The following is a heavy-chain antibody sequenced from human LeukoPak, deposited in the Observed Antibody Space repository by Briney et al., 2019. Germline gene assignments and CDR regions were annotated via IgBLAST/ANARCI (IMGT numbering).Heavy chain of an antibody. CDR2: INHSGST. J-gene: IGHJ6*03. CDR1: GGSFSGYY. D-gene: IGHD3-10*01. CDR3: ARVCRGTGRNYYYYYMDV. V-gene: IGHV4-34*01. Sequence: SETPSLICAVYGGSFSGYYWSWIRQPPGKGLECIGEINHSGSTNYNPSLKSRVTISVDTSKNQFSLKLSSVIAADTAVYYCARVCRGTGRNYYYYYMDVWVKGTTVTVSS.